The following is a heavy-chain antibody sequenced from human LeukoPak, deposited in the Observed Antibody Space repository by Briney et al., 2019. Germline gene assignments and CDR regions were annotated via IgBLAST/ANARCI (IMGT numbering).Heavy chain of an antibody. CDR1: GFTFSDST. Sequence: GGSLRLSCAVSGFTFSDSTIHWVRRASGKGLEWVGRVRSKAKNYATAYAASVQGRFVISRDDSKNAAYLQMNSLKIEDSAMYYCASLPEPWGQGTLVTVSS. CDR3: ASLPEP. CDR2: VRSKAKNYAT. J-gene: IGHJ5*02. V-gene: IGHV3-73*01.